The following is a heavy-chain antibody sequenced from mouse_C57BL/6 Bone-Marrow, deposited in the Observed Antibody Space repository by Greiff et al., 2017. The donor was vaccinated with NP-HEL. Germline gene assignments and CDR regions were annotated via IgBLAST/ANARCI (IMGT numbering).Heavy chain of an antibody. CDR1: GYTFTSYW. CDR3: ARSAYYTGGGYDY. D-gene: IGHD1-1*02. J-gene: IGHJ2*01. CDR2: IHPNSGST. Sequence: VQLQQPGAELVKPGASVKLSCKASGYTFTSYWMHWVKQRPGQGLEWIGMIHPNSGSTNYNEKFKSKATLTVDKSSSTAYMQLSSLTSEDSAVYYGARSAYYTGGGYDYWGQGTTLTVSS. V-gene: IGHV1-64*01.